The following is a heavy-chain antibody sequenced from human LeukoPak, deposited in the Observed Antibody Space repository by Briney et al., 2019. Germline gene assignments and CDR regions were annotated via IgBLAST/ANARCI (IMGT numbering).Heavy chain of an antibody. D-gene: IGHD2-2*01. Sequence: SSVKVSCKASGGTFSSYAISWVRQAPGQGLEWMGGIIPIFGTANYAQKFQGRVTITADESTSTAYMELSSLRSEDTAVYYCARGGYCSSTSCYSPFGYWGQGTLVTVSS. CDR1: GGTFSSYA. V-gene: IGHV1-69*01. CDR3: ARGGYCSSTSCYSPFGY. CDR2: IIPIFGTA. J-gene: IGHJ4*02.